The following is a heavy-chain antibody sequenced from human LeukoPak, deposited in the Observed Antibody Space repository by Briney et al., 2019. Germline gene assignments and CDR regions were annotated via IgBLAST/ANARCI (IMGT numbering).Heavy chain of an antibody. Sequence: ASVKVSCKASGYTFTSYYMHWVRQAPGQGLEWMGIINPSGGSTSYAQKFQGRVTMTRDTSTSTVYMELSSPRSEDTAVYYCARDGSTAAGMRPMDVWGQGTTVTVSS. CDR2: INPSGGST. CDR3: ARDGSTAAGMRPMDV. V-gene: IGHV1-46*01. J-gene: IGHJ6*02. D-gene: IGHD6-13*01. CDR1: GYTFTSYY.